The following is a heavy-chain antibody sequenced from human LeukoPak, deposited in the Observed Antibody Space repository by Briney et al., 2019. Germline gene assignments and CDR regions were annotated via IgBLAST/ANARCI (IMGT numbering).Heavy chain of an antibody. CDR3: ARVSSGYSSNH. V-gene: IGHV3-21*01. CDR1: GFTVSNNY. D-gene: IGHD6-13*01. J-gene: IGHJ5*02. CDR2: ISSSSSYI. Sequence: KPGGSLRLSCAASGFTVSNNYMNWVRQAPGKGLEWVSSISSSSSYIYYADSVKGRFTISRDNAKNSPYLQMNSLRAEDTAVYYCARVSSGYSSNHWGQGTLVTVSS.